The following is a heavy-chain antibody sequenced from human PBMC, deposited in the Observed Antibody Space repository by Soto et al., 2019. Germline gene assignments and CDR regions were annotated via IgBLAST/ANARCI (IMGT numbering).Heavy chain of an antibody. CDR2: INHRRST. D-gene: IGHD6-19*01. CDR3: VRHLKAVAAAMAY. Sequence: PSETLSLTCAVYGGSFSGYYWTWIRQPPGKGLEWIGEINHRRSTSYNPSLKRRVTMSIDTSKNQFSLHLSSVTAADTAVYYCVRHLKAVAAAMAYWGQGIPVTAPQ. J-gene: IGHJ4*02. V-gene: IGHV4-34*01. CDR1: GGSFSGYY.